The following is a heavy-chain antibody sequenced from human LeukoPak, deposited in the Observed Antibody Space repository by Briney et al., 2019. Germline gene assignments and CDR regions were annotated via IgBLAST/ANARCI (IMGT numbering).Heavy chain of an antibody. D-gene: IGHD3-9*01. CDR2: IYWNDDK. V-gene: IGHV2-5*01. CDR1: GFSFSTSGVG. Sequence: NGSGPTLVKPTQTLTLTCTFSGFSFSTSGVGVGWIRQPPGKALEWLALIYWNDDKRYSPSLKSRLTITEDSSKNQVVLTMTNVDPVDTATYYCARRNNDILTGYYAPGYFDYWGQGTLVTVSS. CDR3: ARRNNDILTGYYAPGYFDY. J-gene: IGHJ4*02.